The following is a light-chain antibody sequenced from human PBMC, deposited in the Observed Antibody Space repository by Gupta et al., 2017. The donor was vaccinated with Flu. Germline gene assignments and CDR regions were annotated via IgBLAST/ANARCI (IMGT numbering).Light chain of an antibody. CDR3: QQWFGVPIS. V-gene: IGKV1-39*01. J-gene: IGKJ4*01. Sequence: TCRSGVPSRFSGSGSGTDFTLTISKLQVEDSATYYCQQWFGVPISFGRGTKVEIK.